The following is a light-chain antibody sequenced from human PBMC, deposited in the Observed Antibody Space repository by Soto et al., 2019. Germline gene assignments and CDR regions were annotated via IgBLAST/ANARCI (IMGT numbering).Light chain of an antibody. V-gene: IGKV1-39*01. CDR2: AAS. CDR3: QQSYSIPNT. Sequence: DIQMTQSPSSLSASVGDRVTITCRASQSISSYLNWYQQKPGKAPKLLIYAASSLQSGVPSRFSGRGSGTDFTLTISSLQPEDFATYYCQQSYSIPNTFGPGTKVDIK. J-gene: IGKJ3*01. CDR1: QSISSY.